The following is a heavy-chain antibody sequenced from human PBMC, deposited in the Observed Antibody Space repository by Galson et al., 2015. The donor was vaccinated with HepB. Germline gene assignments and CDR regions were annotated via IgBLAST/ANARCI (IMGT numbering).Heavy chain of an antibody. Sequence: LSLTCTVSGGPISIYFWNWIRQPPGKGLEWIGYIHDSGSTNYNPSLKSRVTISVDTSNKQFSLHLSSVTAADTAVYYCARANYDWGRFDYWGQGTLVTVSS. CDR3: ARANYDWGRFDY. CDR1: GGPISIYF. J-gene: IGHJ4*02. V-gene: IGHV4-59*01. CDR2: IHDSGST. D-gene: IGHD3-16*01.